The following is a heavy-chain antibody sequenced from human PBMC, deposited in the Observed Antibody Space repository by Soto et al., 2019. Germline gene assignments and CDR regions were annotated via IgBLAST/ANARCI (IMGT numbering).Heavy chain of an antibody. D-gene: IGHD6-13*01. Sequence: GGSLRLSCAASGFTFSSYGMHWVRQAPGKGLEWVAVIWYDGSNKYYADSVKGRFTISRDNSKNTLYLQMNSLRAEDTAVYYCARDISAAGTSYYYYGMDGWGQGSKVTVSS. CDR2: IWYDGSNK. CDR1: GFTFSSYG. V-gene: IGHV3-33*01. CDR3: ARDISAAGTSYYYYGMDG. J-gene: IGHJ6*02.